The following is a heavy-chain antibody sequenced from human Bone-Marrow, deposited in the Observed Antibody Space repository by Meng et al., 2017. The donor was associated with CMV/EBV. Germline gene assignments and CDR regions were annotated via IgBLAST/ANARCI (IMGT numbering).Heavy chain of an antibody. CDR3: ARDWFDPNSSPRDY. D-gene: IGHD3-9*01. V-gene: IGHV3-66*02. CDR1: GFTVSSNY. J-gene: IGHJ4*02. CDR2: IYSGGST. Sequence: GESLKISCAASGFTVSSNYMSWVRQAPGKGLEWVSVIYSGGSTYYADSVKGRFTMSRDNSKNTVYLQMNSLRAEDTAIYYCARDWFDPNSSPRDYWGQGTRVTFFS.